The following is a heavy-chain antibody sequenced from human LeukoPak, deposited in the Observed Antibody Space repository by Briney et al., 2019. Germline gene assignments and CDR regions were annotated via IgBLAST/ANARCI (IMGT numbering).Heavy chain of an antibody. Sequence: SETLSLTCTVSGGSISSSSYYMSWIRQAPGKGLEWIGYIYYSGSTNYNPSLKSQVTISIDTSKNQFSLKLSSVTAADTAVYYCARGHCSSTSCYLNFDYWGQGTLVTVSS. D-gene: IGHD2-2*01. CDR1: GGSISSSSYY. CDR2: IYYSGST. J-gene: IGHJ4*02. CDR3: ARGHCSSTSCYLNFDY. V-gene: IGHV4-61*05.